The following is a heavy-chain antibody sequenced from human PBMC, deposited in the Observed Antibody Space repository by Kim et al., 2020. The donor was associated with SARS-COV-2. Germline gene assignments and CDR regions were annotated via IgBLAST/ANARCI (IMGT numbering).Heavy chain of an antibody. J-gene: IGHJ3*02. V-gene: IGHV4-39*07. CDR3: ARDLAVERAFDI. D-gene: IGHD6-19*01. Sequence: SETLSLTCTVSGGSISSSSYYWGWIRQPPGKGLEWIGSIFHSGSTYFNPSLKSRVTISVGTAMNQFSLKVRSMTAADTAVYYCARDLAVERAFDIWGQGTMVTVSS. CDR1: GGSISSSSYY. CDR2: IFHSGST.